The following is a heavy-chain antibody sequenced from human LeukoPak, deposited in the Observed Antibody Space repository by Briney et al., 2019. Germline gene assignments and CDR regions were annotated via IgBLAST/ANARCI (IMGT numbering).Heavy chain of an antibody. D-gene: IGHD3-10*01. J-gene: IGHJ6*02. CDR3: AKVQYGLLGYYYYGMDV. CDR2: TSYDGSNK. CDR1: GFTFSSYG. V-gene: IGHV3-30*18. Sequence: GGSLRLSCAASGFTFSSYGMHWVRQAPGKGLEWVAVTSYDGSNKYYADSVKGRFTISRDNSKNTLYLQMNSLRAEDTAVYYCAKVQYGLLGYYYYGMDVWGQGTTVTVSS.